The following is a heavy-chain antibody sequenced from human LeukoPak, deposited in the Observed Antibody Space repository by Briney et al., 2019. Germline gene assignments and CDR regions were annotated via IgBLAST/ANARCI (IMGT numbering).Heavy chain of an antibody. D-gene: IGHD3-9*01. Sequence: GGSLRLSCAASGFNSYWMSWVRQAPGKGLEWVANIKQDGSEKYYVDSVKGRFTISRDNVKNSLYLQMNSLRAEDTAVYYCARGGYFDWLLFDYWGQGTLVTVSS. CDR3: ARGGYFDWLLFDY. V-gene: IGHV3-7*01. CDR1: GFNSYW. J-gene: IGHJ4*02. CDR2: IKQDGSEK.